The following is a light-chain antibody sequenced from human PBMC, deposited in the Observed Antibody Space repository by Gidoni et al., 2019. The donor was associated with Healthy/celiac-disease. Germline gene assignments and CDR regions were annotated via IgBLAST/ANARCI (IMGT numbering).Light chain of an antibody. Sequence: DIQMTQSSSTLSASVGDRVTITCRASQSVSSWLAWFQQKQGKAPKLLIYKASSLESGVPSRFSGSGPGTEFTLTISSLQPDDFATYYCQQYNSYPYTFGQGTKLAIK. V-gene: IGKV1-5*03. CDR2: KAS. J-gene: IGKJ2*01. CDR1: QSVSSW. CDR3: QQYNSYPYT.